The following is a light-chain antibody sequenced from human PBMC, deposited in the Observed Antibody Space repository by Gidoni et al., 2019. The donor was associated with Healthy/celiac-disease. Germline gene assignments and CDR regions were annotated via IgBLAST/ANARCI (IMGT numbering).Light chain of an antibody. CDR3: QQYNNWPPLT. CDR1: QSVSSN. Sequence: EIVMTPSPATLSVSPGERATLSCRASQSVSSNLAWYQQKPGQAPRLLIYGASTRATGIPARFSGSGSGTEFTLTISSLQSVDFAVYYCQQYNNWPPLTFGGGTKVEIK. CDR2: GAS. V-gene: IGKV3-15*01. J-gene: IGKJ4*01.